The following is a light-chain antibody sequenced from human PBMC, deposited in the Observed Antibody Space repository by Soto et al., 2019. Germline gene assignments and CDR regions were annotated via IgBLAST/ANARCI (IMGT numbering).Light chain of an antibody. CDR1: QGISIF. Sequence: DIQMTQSPSSLSASVGDRVTITFRASQGISIFLNWYQQKPGKAPNLLIYAASTLQTGVPSRFSGNGSGTDFTLTISSLEPEDFAVYYCQQRSNWPLTFGGGTKVDIK. CDR3: QQRSNWPLT. J-gene: IGKJ4*01. CDR2: AAS. V-gene: IGKV1-39*01.